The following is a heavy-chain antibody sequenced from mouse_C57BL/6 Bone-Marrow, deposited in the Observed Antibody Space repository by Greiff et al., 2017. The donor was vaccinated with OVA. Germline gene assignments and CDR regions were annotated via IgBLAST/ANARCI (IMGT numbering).Heavy chain of an antibody. Sequence: QVQLQQPGAELVKPGASVKLSCKASGYTFTSYWMQWVKQRPGPGLEWIGEIDPSDSYTNYNQKFKGKATLTVDTSSSTAYMQLSSLTSEDSAVYYCASAVFAYWGQGTLVTVSA. CDR2: IDPSDSYT. CDR3: ASAVFAY. J-gene: IGHJ3*01. CDR1: GYTFTSYW. V-gene: IGHV1-50*01.